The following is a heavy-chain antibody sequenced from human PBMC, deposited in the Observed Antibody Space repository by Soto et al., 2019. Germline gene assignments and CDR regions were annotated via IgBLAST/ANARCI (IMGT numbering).Heavy chain of an antibody. Sequence: ASETLSLTCTVSGGSISSSSYYWGWIRQPPGKGLEWIGSIYYSGSTYYNPSLKSRVTISVDTSENQFSLKLSSVTAADTAVYYCLIGYCSGGSCYSYYYYGMDVWGQGTTVTVSS. V-gene: IGHV4-39*01. CDR2: IYYSGST. J-gene: IGHJ6*02. CDR1: GGSISSSSYY. D-gene: IGHD2-15*01. CDR3: LIGYCSGGSCYSYYYYGMDV.